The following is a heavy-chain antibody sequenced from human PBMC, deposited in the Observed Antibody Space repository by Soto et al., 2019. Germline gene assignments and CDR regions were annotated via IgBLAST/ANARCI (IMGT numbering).Heavy chain of an antibody. CDR2: IIPIFGTA. J-gene: IGHJ5*02. Sequence: QVQLVQSGAEVKKPGSSVKVSCKASGGTFSSYAISWVRQAPGQGLEWMGGIIPIFGTANYAQKFQGRVTITADESTSTAYMELSSLRSEDTAVYYCERVPWYCSSTSCFNWFDPWGQGTLVTV. CDR3: ERVPWYCSSTSCFNWFDP. V-gene: IGHV1-69*19. D-gene: IGHD2-2*01. CDR1: GGTFSSYA.